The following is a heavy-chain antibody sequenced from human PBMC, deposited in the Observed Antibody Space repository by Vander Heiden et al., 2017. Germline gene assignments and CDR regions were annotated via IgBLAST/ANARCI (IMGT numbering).Heavy chain of an antibody. V-gene: IGHV1-8*01. D-gene: IGHD2-2*02. Sequence: QAQLVQSGAEVKKPGASVKVSCRASGYTFTRYDINWVRQATGQGLEWMGRVNPSSGGTDYAQQFKGRVTMTRNTSINTVYMELSSLRSEDTAVYFCAKDLHCSSPSCSTLENDYGVDIWGQGTTVTVSS. CDR2: VNPSSGGT. J-gene: IGHJ6*02. CDR3: AKDLHCSSPSCSTLENDYGVDI. CDR1: GYTFTRYD.